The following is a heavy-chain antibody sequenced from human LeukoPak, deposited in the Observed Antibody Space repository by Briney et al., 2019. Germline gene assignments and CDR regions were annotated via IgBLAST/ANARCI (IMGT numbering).Heavy chain of an antibody. Sequence: GESLKISCKASGYSFTSYWIGWARQMPGKGLEWMGIIYPADSDTKYSPSFQGQVTISADKSISTAYLQWSSLKASDTAMYYCARHSRSHPYYYGSGSYYDTSFPNNWFDPWGQGTLVTVSS. D-gene: IGHD3-10*01. J-gene: IGHJ5*02. V-gene: IGHV5-51*01. CDR3: ARHSRSHPYYYGSGSYYDTSFPNNWFDP. CDR2: IYPADSDT. CDR1: GYSFTSYW.